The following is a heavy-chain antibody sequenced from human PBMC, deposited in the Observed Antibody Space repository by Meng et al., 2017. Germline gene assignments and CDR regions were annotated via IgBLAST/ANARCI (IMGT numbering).Heavy chain of an antibody. V-gene: IGHV1-8*01. Sequence: LVQSGAEVKKPGASVKVSCKPSGYLFTSYDINWIRQAPGQGLEWMGWVNPINGKTGYAQKFQGRLTMTRDTSIRTAYMELSSLKSEDTAIYYCARGGDYSSWDYWGQGTLVTVSS. D-gene: IGHD4-11*01. CDR3: ARGGDYSSWDY. J-gene: IGHJ4*02. CDR1: GYLFTSYD. CDR2: VNPINGKT.